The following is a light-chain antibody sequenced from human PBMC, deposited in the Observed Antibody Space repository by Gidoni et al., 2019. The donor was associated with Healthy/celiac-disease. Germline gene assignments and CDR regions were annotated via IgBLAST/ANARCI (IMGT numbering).Light chain of an antibody. V-gene: IGKV3-11*01. J-gene: IGKJ1*01. Sequence: EIVLTQSPATLSLSPGERATLSCRASQSVSSYLAWYQQKPGQAPRLLIYDASNRATGIPARFSGSGSGTDFTLTISSPEPEDFAVYYCQQRSNWWTFGQGTKVEIK. CDR2: DAS. CDR1: QSVSSY. CDR3: QQRSNWWT.